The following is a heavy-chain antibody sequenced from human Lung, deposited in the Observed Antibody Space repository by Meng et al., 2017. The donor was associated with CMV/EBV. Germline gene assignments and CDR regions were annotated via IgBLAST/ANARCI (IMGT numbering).Heavy chain of an antibody. CDR2: IYQSGST. CDR3: ARHRGESFGITDYYYALDV. J-gene: IGHJ6*02. CDR1: GDSINSNNW. D-gene: IGHD3-3*01. Sequence: SXTXSLXCAVSGDSINSNNWCSWVRQPPGRGLEWIGEIYQSGSTNYNLSLKSRVIIFVDTTKNQFSLKLSDVTAADTAVYYCARHRGESFGITDYYYALDVXRQGTAVTVSS. V-gene: IGHV4-4*02.